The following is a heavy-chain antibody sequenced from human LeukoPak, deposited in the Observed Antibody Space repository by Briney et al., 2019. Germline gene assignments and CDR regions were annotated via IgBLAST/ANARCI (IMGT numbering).Heavy chain of an antibody. J-gene: IGHJ3*02. V-gene: IGHV3-33*06. CDR1: GFAFSSYS. CDR2: IWYDGSNK. CDR3: AKARYSSSWYAPDDAFDI. Sequence: PGGSLRLSCAASGFAFSSYSMNWVRQAPGKGLEWVAVIWYDGSNKYYADSVKGRFTISRDNSKNTLYLQMNSLRAEDTAVYYCAKARYSSSWYAPDDAFDIWGQGTMVTVSS. D-gene: IGHD6-13*01.